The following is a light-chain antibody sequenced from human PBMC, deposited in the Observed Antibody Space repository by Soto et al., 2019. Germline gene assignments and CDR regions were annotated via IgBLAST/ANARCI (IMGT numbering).Light chain of an antibody. CDR1: QSVSRH. CDR2: DAS. Sequence: EIVLTQSPATLSLSPGERATLSCRASQSVSRHLAWYQQKPGQAPRLLIYDASNRATGIPARFSGSGSGTDFTLTISSLEPEDFAVYYCQQYNNWLTFGQGTKVDIK. V-gene: IGKV3-11*01. CDR3: QQYNNWLT. J-gene: IGKJ1*01.